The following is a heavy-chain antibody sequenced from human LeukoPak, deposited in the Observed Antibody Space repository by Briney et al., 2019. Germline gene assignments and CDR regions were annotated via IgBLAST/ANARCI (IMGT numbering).Heavy chain of an antibody. J-gene: IGHJ6*02. CDR2: IYYSGTT. CDR3: AREDPQTTVPEGLDV. D-gene: IGHD4-17*01. CDR1: GGSISTYY. Sequence: SETLSLTCTVSGGSISTYYWSWIRQPPGKGLEWIGYIYYSGTTNYNPSLKSRVSISVDTSKNQFSLKLSSVTAADTAVYYCAREDPQTTVPEGLDVWGQGTTVTVSS. V-gene: IGHV4-59*01.